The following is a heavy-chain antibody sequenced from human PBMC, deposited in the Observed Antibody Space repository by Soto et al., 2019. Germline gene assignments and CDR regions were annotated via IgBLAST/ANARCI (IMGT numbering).Heavy chain of an antibody. CDR2: IYYSGST. CDR1: GGSISSGGYY. J-gene: IGHJ5*02. Sequence: QVQLQESGPGLVKPSQTLSLTCTVSGGSISSGGYYWSWIRQDPGKGLEWIGYIYYSGSTYYNPSLKSRVTISVDTSKNQFSLKLSSVTAADTAVYYCARAAGTTPPRGGWFDPWGQGTLVTVSS. V-gene: IGHV4-31*03. CDR3: ARAAGTTPPRGGWFDP. D-gene: IGHD4-17*01.